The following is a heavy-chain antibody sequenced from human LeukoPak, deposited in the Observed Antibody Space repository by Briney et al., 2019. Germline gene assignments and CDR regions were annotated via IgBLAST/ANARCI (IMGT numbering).Heavy chain of an antibody. Sequence: VASVKVSCKASGYTFTGYYMHWVRQAPGQGLEWMGWINPNSGDTNYAQKFQGRVTMTRDTSISTAYMELSRLRSDDTAVYYCATHQSASYYYDSSGYYMLDYWGQGTQVTVSS. V-gene: IGHV1-2*02. CDR1: GYTFTGYY. CDR2: INPNSGDT. D-gene: IGHD3-22*01. CDR3: ATHQSASYYYDSSGYYMLDY. J-gene: IGHJ4*02.